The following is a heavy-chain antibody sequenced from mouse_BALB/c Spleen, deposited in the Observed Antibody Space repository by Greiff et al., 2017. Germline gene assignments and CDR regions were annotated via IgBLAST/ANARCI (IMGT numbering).Heavy chain of an antibody. CDR2: INPSNGRT. D-gene: IGHD1-1*01. J-gene: IGHJ4*01. Sequence: QVQLQQPGAELVKPGASVKLSCKASGYTFTSYWMHWVKQRPGQGLEWIGEINPSNGRTNYNEKFKSKATLTVDKSSSTAYMQLSSLTSEDSAVYYCARWYYYGSSRAMDYWGQGTSVTVSS. V-gene: IGHV1S81*02. CDR3: ARWYYYGSSRAMDY. CDR1: GYTFTSYW.